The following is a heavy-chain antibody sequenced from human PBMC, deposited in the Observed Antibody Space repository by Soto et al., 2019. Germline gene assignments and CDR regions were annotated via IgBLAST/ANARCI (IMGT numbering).Heavy chain of an antibody. CDR1: GGSISSSSYY. Sequence: SETLSLTCTVSGGSISSSSYYWGWIRQPPGKGLEWIGSIYYSGSTYYNPSLKSRVPISVDTSKNQFSLKLSSVTAADTAVYYCARSTYYYDTSGYSRHFDYWGQGTLVTVSS. CDR3: ARSTYYYDTSGYSRHFDY. D-gene: IGHD3-22*01. V-gene: IGHV4-39*01. J-gene: IGHJ4*02. CDR2: IYYSGST.